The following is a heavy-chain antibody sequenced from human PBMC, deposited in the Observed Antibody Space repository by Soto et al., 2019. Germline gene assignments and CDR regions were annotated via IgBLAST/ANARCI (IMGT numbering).Heavy chain of an antibody. CDR1: GFTFSSYW. Sequence: EVQLVESGGGLVQPGGSLRLSCAASGFTFSSYWMHWVRQAPGKGLVWVSRINSDGSSTSYADSVKGRFTISRDNAKNTLYLQMNSPRAEDTAVYYCARVRYDYIWGSYRYTNYYYYYYMDVWGKGTTVTVSS. V-gene: IGHV3-74*01. J-gene: IGHJ6*03. D-gene: IGHD3-16*02. CDR2: INSDGSST. CDR3: ARVRYDYIWGSYRYTNYYYYYYMDV.